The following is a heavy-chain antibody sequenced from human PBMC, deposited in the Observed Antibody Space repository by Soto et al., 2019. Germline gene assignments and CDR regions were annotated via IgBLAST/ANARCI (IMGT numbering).Heavy chain of an antibody. CDR2: IKQDGSQQ. J-gene: IGHJ3*02. Sequence: PGGSLRLSCEASGFTFSNYWMSWVRQAPGKGLEWVANIKQDGSQQFYLDSVRGRFTISRDNAKNSLYLQMNSLRAEDTAVYYCTSRELRRAPLGHAFDIWGQGAMVTVSS. CDR3: TSRELRRAPLGHAFDI. V-gene: IGHV3-7*01. CDR1: GFTFSNYW. D-gene: IGHD3-10*01.